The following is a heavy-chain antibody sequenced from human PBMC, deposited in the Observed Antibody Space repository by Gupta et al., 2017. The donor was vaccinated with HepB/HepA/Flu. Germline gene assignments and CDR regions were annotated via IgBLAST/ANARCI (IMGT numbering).Heavy chain of an antibody. D-gene: IGHD5-18*01. V-gene: IGHV1-58*01. CDR3: AAATRYSYGYVSFDY. CDR1: GFTFSSSA. CDR2: IVVGSGNT. Sequence: QMQLVQSGPEVKKPGTSVKVSCKASGFTFSSSAVQWVRQARGQRLEWIGWIVVGSGNTNYAQKFQERVTITRDMSTSTAYMELSSLRSEDTAVYYCAAATRYSYGYVSFDYWGQGTLVTVSS. J-gene: IGHJ4*02.